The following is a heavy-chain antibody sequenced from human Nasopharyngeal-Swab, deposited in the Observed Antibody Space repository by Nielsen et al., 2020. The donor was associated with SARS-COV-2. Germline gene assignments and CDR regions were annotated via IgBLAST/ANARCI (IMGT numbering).Heavy chain of an antibody. Sequence: GSLRLSCAVYGGSFSGYYWSWIHQPPGKGLEWIGEINHSGSTNYNPSLKSRVTISVDTSKNQFSLKLSSVTAADTAVYYCAGFIVVVPAAIYWFDPWGQGTLVTVSS. V-gene: IGHV4-34*01. CDR1: GGSFSGYY. J-gene: IGHJ5*02. CDR3: AGFIVVVPAAIYWFDP. CDR2: INHSGST. D-gene: IGHD2-2*01.